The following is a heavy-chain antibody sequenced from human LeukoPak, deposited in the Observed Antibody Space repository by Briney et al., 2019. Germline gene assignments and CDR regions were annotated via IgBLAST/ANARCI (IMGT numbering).Heavy chain of an antibody. CDR3: TRDAYSINYDYNGMDV. CDR2: ISGSSSDI. J-gene: IGHJ6*02. Sequence: GGSLRLSCVASGFSISTHTLNWLRQAPGKGLEWLSAISGSSSDIFYADSLKGRFTISRDNAKNSLYLQMNTLRAEDTAVYYCTRDAYSINYDYNGMDVWGQGTTVIVSS. CDR1: GFSISTHT. V-gene: IGHV3-21*01. D-gene: IGHD4-11*01.